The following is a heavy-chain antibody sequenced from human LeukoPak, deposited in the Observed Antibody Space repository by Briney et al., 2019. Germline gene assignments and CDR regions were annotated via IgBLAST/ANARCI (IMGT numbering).Heavy chain of an antibody. D-gene: IGHD1-26*01. CDR2: IYYSGST. Sequence: SETLSLTCTVSGGSISSYYWSWIRQPPGKGLEWIGYIYYSGSTNYNPSLKSRVTISVDTSKNQFSLKLSSVTAADTAVYYCARGQWDENAFDIWGQGTMVTISS. J-gene: IGHJ3*02. V-gene: IGHV4-59*01. CDR3: ARGQWDENAFDI. CDR1: GGSISSYY.